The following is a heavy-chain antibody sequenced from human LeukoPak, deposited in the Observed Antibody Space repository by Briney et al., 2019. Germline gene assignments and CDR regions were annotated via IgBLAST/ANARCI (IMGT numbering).Heavy chain of an antibody. Sequence: SETLSLTCTVSGDSISSGAYYWSWIRQHPGKGLEWIGYIYYNGSTYYNPSLKSRVTISDDTSKNQFSLKLSSVTAADTAVYYCARGYSARSPMIVVVIPRPYFDYWGQGTLVTVSS. CDR2: IYYNGST. J-gene: IGHJ4*02. CDR3: ARGYSARSPMIVVVIPRPYFDY. V-gene: IGHV4-31*03. CDR1: GDSISSGAYY. D-gene: IGHD3-22*01.